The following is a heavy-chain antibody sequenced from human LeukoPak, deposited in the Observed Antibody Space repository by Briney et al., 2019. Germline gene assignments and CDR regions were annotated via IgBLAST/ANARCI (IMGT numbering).Heavy chain of an antibody. D-gene: IGHD3-16*01. CDR1: GFTFSSYG. CDR3: VRVDGGY. J-gene: IGHJ4*02. CDR2: INSDGSTT. Sequence: GGSLSLSCAASGFTFSSYGMHWVRQGPGKGLVWVSRINSDGSTTNYADSVKGRFTISRDNAKNTLYSQMNSLRAEDTAVYYCVRVDGGYWGRGTLVTVSS. V-gene: IGHV3-74*01.